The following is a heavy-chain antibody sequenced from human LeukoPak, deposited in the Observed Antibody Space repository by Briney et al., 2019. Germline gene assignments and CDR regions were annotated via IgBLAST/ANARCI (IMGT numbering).Heavy chain of an antibody. CDR1: GFTVSSSY. CDR2: IYSGGSGST. CDR3: AHRKATSWAHDY. V-gene: IGHV3-53*01. J-gene: IGHJ4*02. Sequence: GGSLRLSCAASGFTVSSSYMSWVRQALGKGLEWVSVIYSGGSGSTYYADSVKGRFTISRDNSKNTLNLQMNSLRAEDTAVYYCAHRKATSWAHDYWGQGTLVTVSS. D-gene: IGHD2-2*01.